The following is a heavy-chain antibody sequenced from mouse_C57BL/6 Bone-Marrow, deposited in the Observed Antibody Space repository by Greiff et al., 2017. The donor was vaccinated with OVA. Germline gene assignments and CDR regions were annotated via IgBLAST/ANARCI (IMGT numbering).Heavy chain of an antibody. Sequence: VQLQQSGPGLVQPSQSLSITCTVSGFSLTSYCVHWVRQSPGQGLEWLGVIWRGGSTDYNAAFMSRLGITTDNSKCPVFFKMNSLQADDTDIYYRAKNPYGSSSYWYFDVWGTGTTVTVSS. D-gene: IGHD1-1*01. CDR1: GFSLTSYC. CDR2: IWRGGST. V-gene: IGHV2-5*01. J-gene: IGHJ1*03. CDR3: AKNPYGSSSYWYFDV.